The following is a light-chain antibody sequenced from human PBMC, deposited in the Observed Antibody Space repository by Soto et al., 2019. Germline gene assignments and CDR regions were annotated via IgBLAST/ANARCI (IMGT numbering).Light chain of an antibody. V-gene: IGKV3-20*01. Sequence: EIVLTQSPGTLYLSPGERATLSCRASQSVSSTYLVWYQQKPGQAPRLLIYGASSRATGIPDRFSGSGSGTDFTLTISRLEPEDFAVYYCHHYGGSPPYAFGQGTKLEIK. J-gene: IGKJ2*01. CDR2: GAS. CDR3: HHYGGSPPYA. CDR1: QSVSSTY.